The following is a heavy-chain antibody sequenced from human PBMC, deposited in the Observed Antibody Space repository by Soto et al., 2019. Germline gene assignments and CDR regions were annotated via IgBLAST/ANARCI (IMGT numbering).Heavy chain of an antibody. J-gene: IGHJ5*02. CDR3: AKASPTRGYSYGLNWFDP. D-gene: IGHD5-18*01. Sequence: GGSLRLSCVGSGFNFRIYTMNWVRQAPGKGPEWVSAISGSGGSTYYADSVKGRFTISRDNSKNTLYLQMNSLRAEDTAVYYCAKASPTRGYSYGLNWFDPWGQGTLVTVPS. CDR2: ISGSGGST. V-gene: IGHV3-23*01. CDR1: GFNFRIYT.